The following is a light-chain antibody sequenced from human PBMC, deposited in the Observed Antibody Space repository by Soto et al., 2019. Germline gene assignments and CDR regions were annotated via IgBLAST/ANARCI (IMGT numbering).Light chain of an antibody. CDR2: QVT. J-gene: IGLJ2*01. CDR1: NSDIGGYNS. V-gene: IGLV2-14*01. CDR3: SSYTSNDSLVV. Sequence: QSALTQPASVSGSPGQSITISCTGTNSDIGGYNSVSWYQHHPGKVPKLMIYQVTNRPAGVSHRFSGSKSDNTASLTISGLQPEDEADYYCSSYTSNDSLVVFGGGTKVTVL.